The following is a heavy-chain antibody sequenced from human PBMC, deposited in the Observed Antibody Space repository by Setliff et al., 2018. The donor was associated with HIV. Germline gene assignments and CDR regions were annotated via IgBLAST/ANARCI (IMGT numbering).Heavy chain of an antibody. CDR3: ARAMVPDSSGYYRPPAFDI. Sequence: GGSLRLSCAASGFTVSSNYMSWVRQAPGKGLEWVSVIYSGGSTYYADSAKGRFTISRDNSKNTLYLQMNSLRAEDTAVYYCARAMVPDSSGYYRPPAFDIWGQGTMVTVSS. CDR2: IYSGGST. V-gene: IGHV3-53*01. D-gene: IGHD3-22*01. CDR1: GFTVSSNY. J-gene: IGHJ3*02.